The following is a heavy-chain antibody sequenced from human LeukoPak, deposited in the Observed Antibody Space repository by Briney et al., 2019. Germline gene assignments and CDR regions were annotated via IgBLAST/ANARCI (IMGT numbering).Heavy chain of an antibody. CDR2: VSSDWGTT. Sequence: GGSLRLSCSASRFSLSSYNMHWVRQAPGKGLEFVSGVSSDWGTTDYADSARDRFTISRDNSKNTLYLQMSSLRAEDTAIYYCVRGLYGLGWDYWGPRTLVTVSS. D-gene: IGHD3-10*01. J-gene: IGHJ4*01. CDR3: VRGLYGLGWDY. V-gene: IGHV3-64D*06. CDR1: RFSLSSYN.